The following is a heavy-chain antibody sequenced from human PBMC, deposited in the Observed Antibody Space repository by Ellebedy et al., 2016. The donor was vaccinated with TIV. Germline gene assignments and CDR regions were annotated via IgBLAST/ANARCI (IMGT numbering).Heavy chain of an antibody. D-gene: IGHD6-6*01. CDR1: GFTFDDYA. CDR2: ISWNSGSI. Sequence: GGSLRLSXAASGFTFDDYAMHWVRQAPGKGLEWVSGISWNSGSIGYADSVKGRFTISRDNAKNSLYLQMNSLRAEDTALYYCAKGGSNFIAARPRLFDYWGQGTLVTVSS. CDR3: AKGGSNFIAARPRLFDY. J-gene: IGHJ4*02. V-gene: IGHV3-9*01.